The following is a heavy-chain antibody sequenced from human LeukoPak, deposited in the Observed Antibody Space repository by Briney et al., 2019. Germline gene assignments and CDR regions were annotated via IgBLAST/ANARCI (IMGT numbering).Heavy chain of an antibody. J-gene: IGHJ4*02. Sequence: KPGESLKISCKGSGYSFSHYWIAWVRQTPGKGLEWMGIIYPGDSDTRYSPSFQGQVTISADKSISTAYLQWSSLKASDTAMYYCARHSSYTSGWPLDYWGQGTLVTVS. V-gene: IGHV5-51*01. D-gene: IGHD6-19*01. CDR2: IYPGDSDT. CDR3: ARHSSYTSGWPLDY. CDR1: GYSFSHYW.